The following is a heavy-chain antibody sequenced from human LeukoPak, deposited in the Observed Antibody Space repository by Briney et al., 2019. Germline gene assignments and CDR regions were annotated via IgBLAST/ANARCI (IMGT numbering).Heavy chain of an antibody. CDR1: GFTFSSYA. D-gene: IGHD5-24*01. Sequence: GGSLRLSCAASGFTFSSYAMSWVRQAPGKGLEWVSHISDSGITTYYADSVKGWFTISRDNTENTLYLQMNSLRVDDTALYYCATSRGATMVALDYWGQGTLVTVSS. CDR2: ISDSGITT. J-gene: IGHJ4*02. CDR3: ATSRGATMVALDY. V-gene: IGHV3-23*01.